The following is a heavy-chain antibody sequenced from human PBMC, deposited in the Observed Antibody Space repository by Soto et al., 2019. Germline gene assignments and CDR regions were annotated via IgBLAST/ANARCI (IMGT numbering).Heavy chain of an antibody. D-gene: IGHD3-3*01. J-gene: IGHJ4*02. V-gene: IGHV3-30*18. CDR1: GFTFSSYG. CDR2: ISYDGSNK. Sequence: QVQLVESGGGVVQPGRSLRLSCAASGFTFSSYGMHWVRQAPGKGLEWVAVISYDGSNKYYADSVKGRFTISRDNSKNTLYLQMNSLRAEDTAVYYCAKERDFGVVITYFDYWGQGTLVTVSS. CDR3: AKERDFGVVITYFDY.